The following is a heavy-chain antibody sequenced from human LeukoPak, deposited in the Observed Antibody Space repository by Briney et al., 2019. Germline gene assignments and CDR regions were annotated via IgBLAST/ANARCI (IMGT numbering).Heavy chain of an antibody. CDR3: ASMIRGYYDSSARSPPTYYFDY. D-gene: IGHD3-22*01. CDR1: GGSFSGYY. Sequence: PSETLSLTCAVYGGSFSGYYWSWIRQPPGKGLEWIGEINHSGSTYYNPSLKSRVTISVDTSKNQFSLKLSSVTAADTAVYYCASMIRGYYDSSARSPPTYYFDYWGQGTLVTVSS. J-gene: IGHJ4*02. CDR2: INHSGST. V-gene: IGHV4-34*01.